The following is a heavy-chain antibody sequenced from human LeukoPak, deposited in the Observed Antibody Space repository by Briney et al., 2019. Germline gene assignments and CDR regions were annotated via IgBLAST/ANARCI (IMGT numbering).Heavy chain of an antibody. V-gene: IGHV3-23*01. CDR2: ISGSGGST. J-gene: IGHJ4*02. D-gene: IGHD3-22*01. Sequence: GGSLRLSCAASGFTFSSYAMSWVRQAPGKGLEWVSAISGSGGSTDYADSVKGRFTISRDNSKDTLYLQMNSLRAEDTAVYYCARSRWGSSGYYLDYWGQGTLVTVSS. CDR1: GFTFSSYA. CDR3: ARSRWGSSGYYLDY.